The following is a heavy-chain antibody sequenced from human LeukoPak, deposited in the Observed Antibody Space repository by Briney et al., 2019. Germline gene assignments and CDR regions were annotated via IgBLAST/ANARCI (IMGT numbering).Heavy chain of an antibody. CDR2: IKQDGSEK. V-gene: IGHV3-7*01. Sequence: PGGSLRLSCAASGFTFSSYWMSWVRQAPGKGLEWVANIKQDGSEKYYVDSVKGRFTISRDNAKNSLYLQMNSLRAEDTAVYYCARPPVGDYDSSGYYVDYWGQGTLVTVSS. J-gene: IGHJ4*02. D-gene: IGHD3-22*01. CDR3: ARPPVGDYDSSGYYVDY. CDR1: GFTFSSYW.